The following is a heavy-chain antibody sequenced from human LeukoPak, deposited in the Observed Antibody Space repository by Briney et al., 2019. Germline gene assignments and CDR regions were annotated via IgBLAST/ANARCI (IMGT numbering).Heavy chain of an antibody. V-gene: IGHV1-18*01. CDR3: ARSGRGTYYYFDL. J-gene: IGHJ4*02. CDR2: ISAYNGNT. D-gene: IGHD5-12*01. CDR1: GYTFTSYG. Sequence: GTSVKVSCKASGYTFTSYGISWVRQAPGHGLEWMGWISAYNGNTNYAQKLLGRVTMTADTSTSTAYMELRSLTSDDTAVYYCARSGRGTYYYFDLWGQGTLVTVSS.